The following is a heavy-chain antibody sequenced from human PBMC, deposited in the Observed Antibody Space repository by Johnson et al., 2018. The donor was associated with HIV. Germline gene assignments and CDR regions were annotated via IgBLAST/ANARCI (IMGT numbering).Heavy chain of an antibody. CDR3: AKDKFMFLENPVDAFDV. Sequence: QVQLVESGGGVVQPGRSLRLSCAASGFTFSSYVIHWVRQAPGKGLEWVAVMPYDGNNKYYADSVKGLSTISRDNSNNTLYLQMNSLRPEDTAMYYCAKDKFMFLENPVDAFDVWGLGTMVTFSS. J-gene: IGHJ3*01. D-gene: IGHD3-3*01. CDR1: GFTFSSYV. CDR2: MPYDGNNK. V-gene: IGHV3-30*18.